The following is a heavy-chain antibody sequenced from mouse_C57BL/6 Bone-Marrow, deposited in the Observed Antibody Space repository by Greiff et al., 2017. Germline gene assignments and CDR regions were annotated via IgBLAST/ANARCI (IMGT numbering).Heavy chain of an antibody. CDR3: ARWDYYGSTWYFDV. J-gene: IGHJ1*03. CDR2: IHPNSGST. D-gene: IGHD1-1*01. Sequence: QVQLQQPGAELVKPGASVKLSCKASGYTFTSYWMHWVKQRPGPGLEWIGMIHPNSGSTNYNEKFKSKATLTVDKSSSTAYMQLSSLTSEDSAVYYCARWDYYGSTWYFDVWGTGTTVTVSS. V-gene: IGHV1-64*01. CDR1: GYTFTSYW.